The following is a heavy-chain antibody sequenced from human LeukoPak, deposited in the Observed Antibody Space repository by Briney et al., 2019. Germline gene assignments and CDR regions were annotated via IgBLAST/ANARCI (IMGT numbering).Heavy chain of an antibody. Sequence: SETLSLTCTVSGGSISNYYWSWVRQPPGKGLEWIGDIYYSGSTNYNPYLKSRVTKSVEKSKKKFSLKLSSVTAADTAVYYCARANVWFGELLSFDYLGQGTLVTVSS. CDR1: GGSISNYY. J-gene: IGHJ4*02. CDR3: ARANVWFGELLSFDY. V-gene: IGHV4-59*01. D-gene: IGHD3-10*01. CDR2: IYYSGST.